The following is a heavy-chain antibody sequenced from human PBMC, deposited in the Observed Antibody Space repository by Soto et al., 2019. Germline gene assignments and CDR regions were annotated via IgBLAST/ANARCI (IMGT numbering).Heavy chain of an antibody. V-gene: IGHV3-72*01. Sequence: EVQLVESGGGLVQPGRSLRLSCAGSGFTLSDHYMDWVRQAPGKGLEWVGRTRNKANSYTTEYAASVKGRFTVSSDASLNSVYLQINSLKTNDTAVYYCVRTSHYGSGSWNFDSWGQGTLVTVSS. CDR3: VRTSHYGSGSWNFDS. CDR2: TRNKANSYTT. D-gene: IGHD3-10*01. CDR1: GFTLSDHY. J-gene: IGHJ4*02.